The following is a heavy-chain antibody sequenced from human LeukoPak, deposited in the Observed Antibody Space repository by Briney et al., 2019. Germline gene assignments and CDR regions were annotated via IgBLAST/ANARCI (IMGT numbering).Heavy chain of an antibody. J-gene: IGHJ6*03. CDR3: GRNGLLSYFSHEYLDV. Sequence: SETLSLTCTVSGGSISSHYWTWIRQSPVKGLEWIGDISNSGSTSYNPSLKSRVTISIDTSKNQFSLKLSSVTAADTAVYYCGRNGLLSYFSHEYLDVWGKGAQVTVSS. D-gene: IGHD1-1*01. V-gene: IGHV4-59*11. CDR2: ISNSGST. CDR1: GGSISSHY.